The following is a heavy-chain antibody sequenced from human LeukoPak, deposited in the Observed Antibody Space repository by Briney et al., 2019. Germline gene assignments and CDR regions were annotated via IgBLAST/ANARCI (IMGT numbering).Heavy chain of an antibody. CDR3: ARGNLRYFDWLPQANWFDP. CDR2: ISAYNGNT. Sequence: GASVKVSCKASGYTFTSYGISWVRQAPGQGLEWMGWISAYNGNTNYAQKLLGRVTMTTDTSTSTAYMELRSLRSDDTAVYYCARGNLRYFDWLPQANWFDPWGQGTLVTVSS. V-gene: IGHV1-18*01. CDR1: GYTFTSYG. D-gene: IGHD3-9*01. J-gene: IGHJ5*02.